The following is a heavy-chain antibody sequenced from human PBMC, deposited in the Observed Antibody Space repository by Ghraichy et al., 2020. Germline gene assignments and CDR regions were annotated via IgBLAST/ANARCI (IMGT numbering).Heavy chain of an antibody. CDR2: IYYSGST. V-gene: IGHV4-59*08. CDR1: GGSISSYY. CDR3: ARLLGLTDCSGGSCSRFDY. D-gene: IGHD2-15*01. Sequence: SETLSLTCTVSGGSISSYYWSWIRQPPGKGLEWIGYIYYSGSTNYNPSLKSRVTISVDTSKNQFSLKLSSVTAADTAVYYCARLLGLTDCSGGSCSRFDYWGQGTLVTDSS. J-gene: IGHJ4*02.